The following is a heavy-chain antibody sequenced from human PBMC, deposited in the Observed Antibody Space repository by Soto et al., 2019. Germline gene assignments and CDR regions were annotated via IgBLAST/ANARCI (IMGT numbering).Heavy chain of an antibody. Sequence: QVQLQQWGAGLLKPSETLSLTCAVYGGSFSGYYWSWIRQPPGKGLEWIGEINHSGSTNYNPSLKSRVTISVDTSKNQFSRKLSSVTAADTAVYYCARGLRYYYYGMDVWGQGTTVTVSS. CDR2: INHSGST. D-gene: IGHD2-8*01. CDR3: ARGLRYYYYGMDV. J-gene: IGHJ6*02. V-gene: IGHV4-34*01. CDR1: GGSFSGYY.